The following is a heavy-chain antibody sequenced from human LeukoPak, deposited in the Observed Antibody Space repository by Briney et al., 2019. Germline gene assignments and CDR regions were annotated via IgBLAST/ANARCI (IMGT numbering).Heavy chain of an antibody. Sequence: PGGSLRLSCAASGFTFSSYSMNWVRQAPGKGLEWVSSISSSSSYIYYADSVKGRFTISRDNAKNSLYLQMNSLRAEDTAVYYCARDLAYCGGDCSSPAFDYWGQGTLVTVSS. V-gene: IGHV3-21*01. D-gene: IGHD2-21*02. J-gene: IGHJ4*02. CDR3: ARDLAYCGGDCSSPAFDY. CDR2: ISSSSSYI. CDR1: GFTFSSYS.